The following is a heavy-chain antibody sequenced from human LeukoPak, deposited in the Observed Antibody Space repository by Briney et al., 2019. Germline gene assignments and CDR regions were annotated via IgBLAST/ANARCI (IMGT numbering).Heavy chain of an antibody. CDR3: ARGSCSSTSCYWDYYYMDV. J-gene: IGHJ6*03. D-gene: IGHD2-2*01. V-gene: IGHV3-33*01. CDR2: IWYDGSNK. CDR1: GFTFSSYG. Sequence: GGSLRLSCAASGFTFSSYGMHWVRQAPGKGLEWVAVIWYDGSNKYYADSVKGRITISRDNSKNTLYLQMNSLRAEDTAVYYCARGSCSSTSCYWDYYYMDVWGKGTTVTVSS.